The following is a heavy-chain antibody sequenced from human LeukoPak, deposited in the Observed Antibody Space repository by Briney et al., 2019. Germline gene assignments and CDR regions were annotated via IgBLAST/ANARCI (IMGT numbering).Heavy chain of an antibody. J-gene: IGHJ3*02. CDR1: GYSFTSYW. CDR3: AVEGYDSSGYYGAFDI. CDR2: IDPSDSYT. D-gene: IGHD3-22*01. Sequence: GESLKISCKGSGYSFTSYWISWVRQMPGKGLEWMGRIDPSDSYTNYSPSFQGHVTISADKSISTAYLQWSSLKASDTAMYYCAVEGYDSSGYYGAFDIWGQGTMVTVSS. V-gene: IGHV5-10-1*01.